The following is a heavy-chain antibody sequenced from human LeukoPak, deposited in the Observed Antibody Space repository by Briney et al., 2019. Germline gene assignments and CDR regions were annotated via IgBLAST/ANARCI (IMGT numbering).Heavy chain of an antibody. CDR1: GYSFSAYY. V-gene: IGHV1-46*01. CDR3: ATSGSYHKYYFDY. J-gene: IGHJ4*02. Sequence: ASVKVSCKASGYSFSAYYTHWVRQAPGQGLDWMGVINPSGGSTSYALKFQDRVTVSRDTSTSTVYMELSSLRSDDTAVYFCATSGSYHKYYFDYWGQGTLVTVSS. D-gene: IGHD1-26*01. CDR2: INPSGGST.